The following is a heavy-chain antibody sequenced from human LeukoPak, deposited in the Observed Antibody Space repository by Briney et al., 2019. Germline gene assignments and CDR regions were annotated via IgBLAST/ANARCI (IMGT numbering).Heavy chain of an antibody. D-gene: IGHD1-26*01. V-gene: IGHV4-30-4*08. CDR1: GGSISSGDYY. Sequence: SQTLSLTCTVSGGSISSGDYYWSWIRQPPGKGLEWIGYIYYSGSTYYNPSLKSRVTISVDTSKNQFSLKLTSVTAADTAVYYCARGKVGATGVGFDYWGQGTLVTVSS. CDR2: IYYSGST. J-gene: IGHJ4*02. CDR3: ARGKVGATGVGFDY.